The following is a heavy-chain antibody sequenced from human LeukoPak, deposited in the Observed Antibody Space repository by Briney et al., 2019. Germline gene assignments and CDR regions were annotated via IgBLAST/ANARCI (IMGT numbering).Heavy chain of an antibody. CDR3: ARGRLWFDP. V-gene: IGHV4-59*01. Sequence: TSETLSLTCTVSGGSITSYYWTWIRQPPGKGLEWIGYIYYSGSTNYNPSLKSRVTISVDTPKKQFSLKLSSVTAADTAVYYCARGRLWFDPWGQGTQVIVSS. CDR1: GGSITSYY. J-gene: IGHJ5*02. CDR2: IYYSGST.